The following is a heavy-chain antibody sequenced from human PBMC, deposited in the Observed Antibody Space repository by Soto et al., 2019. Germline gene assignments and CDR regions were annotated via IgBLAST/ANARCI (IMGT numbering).Heavy chain of an antibody. J-gene: IGHJ4*02. D-gene: IGHD7-27*01. CDR3: ARGPLRRGGEPRSDDY. V-gene: IGHV1-18*01. Sequence: QVQLVQSGAEVKKPGASVKVSCKASGYTFTSYGISWVRQAPGQGLAWGGWISAYNGNTNYAQKLQGKVTMNTDTSTSTAYLERRSLRSDDTAVYYCARGPLRRGGEPRSDDYWGQGTLVTVSS. CDR1: GYTFTSYG. CDR2: ISAYNGNT.